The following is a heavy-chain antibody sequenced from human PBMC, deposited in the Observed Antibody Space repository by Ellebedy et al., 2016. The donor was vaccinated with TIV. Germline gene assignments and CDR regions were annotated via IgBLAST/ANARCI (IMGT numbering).Heavy chain of an antibody. Sequence: GESLKISCAASGFTFSSYAMSWVRQAPGKGLEWVSAISGSGGSTYYADSVKGRFTISRDNSKNTLYLQMNSLRAEDTAVYYCAKVGVSSGRYSYYYYGMDVWGQGTTVTVSS. CDR2: ISGSGGST. CDR3: AKVGVSSGRYSYYYYGMDV. CDR1: GFTFSSYA. J-gene: IGHJ6*02. D-gene: IGHD6-19*01. V-gene: IGHV3-23*01.